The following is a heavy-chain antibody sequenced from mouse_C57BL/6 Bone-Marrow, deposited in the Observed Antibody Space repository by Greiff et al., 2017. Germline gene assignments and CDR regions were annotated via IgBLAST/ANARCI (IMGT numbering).Heavy chain of an antibody. J-gene: IGHJ3*01. Sequence: QVQLQQSGPGLVAPSQSLSITCTVSGFSLTSYGVDWVRQSPGKGLEWLGVIWGVGSTNYNSALKSRLSISKANSTSQVFLKMNSLQTHDTAMYXCAGRSGSSCGSSYGWFAYWGQGTLVTVSA. V-gene: IGHV2-6*01. CDR3: AGRSGSSCGSSYGWFAY. D-gene: IGHD1-1*01. CDR2: IWGVGST. CDR1: GFSLTSYG.